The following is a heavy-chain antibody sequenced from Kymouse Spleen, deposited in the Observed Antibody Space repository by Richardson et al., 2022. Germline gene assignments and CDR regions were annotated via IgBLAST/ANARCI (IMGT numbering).Heavy chain of an antibody. D-gene: IGHD2-8*01. V-gene: IGHV4-61*01. CDR2: IYYSGST. CDR1: GGSVSSGSYY. J-gene: IGHJ4*02. Sequence: QVQLQESGPGLVKPSETLSLTCTVSGGSVSSGSYYWSWIRQPPGKGLEWIGYIYYSGSTNYNPSLKSRVTISVDTSKNQFSLKLSSVTAADTAVYYCARVRVGNGGYFDYWGQGTLVTVSS. CDR3: ARVRVGNGGYFDY.